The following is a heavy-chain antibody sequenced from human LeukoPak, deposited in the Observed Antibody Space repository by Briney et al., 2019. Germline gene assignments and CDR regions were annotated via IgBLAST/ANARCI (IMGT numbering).Heavy chain of an antibody. J-gene: IGHJ4*02. CDR2: IYYSGST. CDR1: GGSISSYY. Sequence: KPSETLSLTCTVSGGSISSYYWSWIRQPPGKGLEWIGYIYYSGSTNYNPSLKSRVTISVDTSKNQFSLKLSSVTAADTAVYYCARGHNSGWRNFDYWGQGTLVTVSS. CDR3: ARGHNSGWRNFDY. V-gene: IGHV4-59*08. D-gene: IGHD6-19*01.